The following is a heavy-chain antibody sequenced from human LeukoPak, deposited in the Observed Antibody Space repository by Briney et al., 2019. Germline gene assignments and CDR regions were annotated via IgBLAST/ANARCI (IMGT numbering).Heavy chain of an antibody. V-gene: IGHV4-39*01. CDR1: GGSISSSSYY. Sequence: SETLSLTSAVSGGSISSSSYYWGSIRHPPGRGMEFIASIHYSGSTYYNPSLKSRATISVDTSKNQFSLNLSSVHAADTSVYYCARHKYSGISDDTFECWGPGTLVTVSS. CDR3: ARHKYSGISDDTFEC. D-gene: IGHD1-26*01. J-gene: IGHJ4*02. CDR2: IHYSGST.